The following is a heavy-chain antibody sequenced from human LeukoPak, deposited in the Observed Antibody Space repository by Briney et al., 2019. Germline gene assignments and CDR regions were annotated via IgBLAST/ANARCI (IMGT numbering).Heavy chain of an antibody. J-gene: IGHJ4*02. Sequence: SETLSLTCAVYGGSFSGYYWSWIRQPPGKGLEWFGEINHSGSTNYNPSLKSRVTISVDTSKNQFSLKLCSVTAAGTAVYYCARGVASPILRYFDWLLYPSFDYWGQGTLVTASS. D-gene: IGHD3-9*01. CDR3: ARGVASPILRYFDWLLYPSFDY. CDR1: GGSFSGYY. V-gene: IGHV4-34*01. CDR2: INHSGST.